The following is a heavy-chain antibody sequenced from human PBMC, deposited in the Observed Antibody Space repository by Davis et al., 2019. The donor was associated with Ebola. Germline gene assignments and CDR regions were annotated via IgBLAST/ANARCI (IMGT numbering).Heavy chain of an antibody. CDR3: AREHGDYGGYFDY. CDR1: GYTFNSHG. D-gene: IGHD4-17*01. V-gene: IGHV1-18*01. J-gene: IGHJ4*02. Sequence: ASVKVSCKASGYTFNSHGISWVRRAPGQGLEWMAWISAYNGHTNYAQKFQGRLTLTTDTSTSTAYMELRSLRSDDTAVYYCAREHGDYGGYFDYWGQGSLVTVSS. CDR2: ISAYNGHT.